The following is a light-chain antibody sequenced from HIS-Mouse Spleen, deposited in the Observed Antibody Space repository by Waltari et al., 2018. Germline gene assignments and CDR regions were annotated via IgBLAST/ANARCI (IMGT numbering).Light chain of an antibody. V-gene: IGLV3-10*01. CDR3: SSTDSSGNRRV. CDR2: EDS. CDR1: AFPTEY. Sequence: SHDPPQPPSVAVAPVQTATTTRPVDAFPTEYPYWYQRKPGQAPVLVIYEDSKRPSGIPDRFSGSSSGTMATLTISGAQVEDEADYYCSSTDSSGNRRVFGGGTKLTVL. J-gene: IGLJ2*01.